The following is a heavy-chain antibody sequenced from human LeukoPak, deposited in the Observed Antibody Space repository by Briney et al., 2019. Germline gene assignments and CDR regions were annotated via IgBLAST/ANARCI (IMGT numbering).Heavy chain of an antibody. CDR3: AREYSSSSGRAFDI. CDR1: GFTVSSKY. Sequence: GGSLRLSCAASGFTVSSKYMSWVRQAPGMGLEWVSVIFGDGRTHYADSVKGRFTISRDNSKNTLYLQMSSLRAEDTAVYYCAREYSSSSGRAFDIWGQGTMVTVSS. D-gene: IGHD6-6*01. CDR2: IFGDGRT. V-gene: IGHV3-66*01. J-gene: IGHJ3*02.